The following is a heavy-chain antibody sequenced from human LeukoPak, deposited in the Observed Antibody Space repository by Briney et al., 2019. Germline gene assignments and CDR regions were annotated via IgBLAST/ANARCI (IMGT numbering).Heavy chain of an antibody. CDR1: GGSISSGDYY. D-gene: IGHD2-2*01. CDR2: IYYSGST. J-gene: IGHJ5*02. V-gene: IGHV4-30-4*08. CDR3: ARDDCSSTSCPLT. Sequence: PSETLSLTCTVSGGSISSGDYYWSWIRQPPGKGLEWIGYIYYSGSTYYNPSLKSRVTISVDTSKNQFSLKLSSVTAADTAVYYCARDDCSSTSCPLTWGQGTLVTVSS.